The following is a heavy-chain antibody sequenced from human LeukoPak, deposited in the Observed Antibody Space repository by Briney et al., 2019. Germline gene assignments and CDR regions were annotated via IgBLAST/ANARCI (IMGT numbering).Heavy chain of an antibody. CDR1: GFIFSNYA. CDR3: AKAPPYTKYFDY. D-gene: IGHD1-1*01. V-gene: IGHV3-23*01. Sequence: GGSLRLPCAGSGFIFSNYAMSWVRQAPGQGLEWVSTISNSGDATFYADAVKGRFTISRDNSKNTLYLQMYSLRAEDTAIYYCAKAPPYTKYFDYWGQGTLLTVSS. CDR2: ISNSGDAT. J-gene: IGHJ4*02.